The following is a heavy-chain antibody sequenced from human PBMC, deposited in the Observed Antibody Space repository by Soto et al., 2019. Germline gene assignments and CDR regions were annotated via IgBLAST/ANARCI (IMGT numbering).Heavy chain of an antibody. Sequence: QVQLVESGGGVVQPGRSLRLSCAASGFTFSSYAMHWVRQAPGKGLEWVAVISYDGSNKYYADSVKGRFTISRDNSKNTLYLQMNILRAEDTAVYYCARYRWVDDDSSGYWGVIGYWGQGTLVTVSS. CDR2: ISYDGSNK. CDR3: ARYRWVDDDSSGYWGVIGY. CDR1: GFTFSSYA. J-gene: IGHJ4*02. D-gene: IGHD3-22*01. V-gene: IGHV3-30-3*01.